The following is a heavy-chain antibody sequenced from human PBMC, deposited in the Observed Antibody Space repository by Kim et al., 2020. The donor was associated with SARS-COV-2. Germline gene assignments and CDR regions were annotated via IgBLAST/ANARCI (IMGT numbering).Heavy chain of an antibody. Sequence: YAQKLQGRVTMTTDPSTSTAYMELRSLRSDDTAVYYCARDSRGFNGMDVWGQGTTVTVSS. CDR3: ARDSRGFNGMDV. D-gene: IGHD2-2*01. J-gene: IGHJ6*02. V-gene: IGHV1-18*01.